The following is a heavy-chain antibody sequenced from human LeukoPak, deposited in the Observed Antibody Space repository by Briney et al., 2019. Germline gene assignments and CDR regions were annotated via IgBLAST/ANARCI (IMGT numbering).Heavy chain of an antibody. CDR2: ISSSSSYI. CDR3: AKVGGTVIV. D-gene: IGHD3-22*01. Sequence: GGSLRLSCAASGFTFSSYSMNWVRQASGKGLEWVSSISSSSSYIYYADSVKGRLTISRDNSKNTLYLQMNSLRAEDTAVYYCAKVGGTVIVWGQGTLVTVSS. CDR1: GFTFSSYS. V-gene: IGHV3-21*04. J-gene: IGHJ4*02.